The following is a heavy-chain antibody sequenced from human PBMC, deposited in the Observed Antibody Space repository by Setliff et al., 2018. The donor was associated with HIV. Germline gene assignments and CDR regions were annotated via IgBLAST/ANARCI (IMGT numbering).Heavy chain of an antibody. V-gene: IGHV4-39*01. J-gene: IGHJ5*02. Sequence: SETLSLTCTVSGGSLSSSSYYWGWIRQPPGEGLEWIGSIDYSGNTYYSPSVNSRVTISVGTSKNQFSLILTSVTAADTAVYYCARHVRARWFDPWGQGTLVTVSS. CDR2: IDYSGNT. CDR1: GGSLSSSSYY. CDR3: ARHVRARWFDP.